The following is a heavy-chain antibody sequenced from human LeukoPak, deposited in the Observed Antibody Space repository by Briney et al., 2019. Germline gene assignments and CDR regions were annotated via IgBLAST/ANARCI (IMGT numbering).Heavy chain of an antibody. CDR1: GYTFTRYG. D-gene: IGHD6-19*01. V-gene: IGHV1-18*01. Sequence: ASVKVSCKASGYTFTRYGITWVRQAPGQGLEWMGWISTYNGDTKYAQKLQSRVTMTRGTSTNTVYMELRSLRSDETAVYYCARDPSNSSGWYIFFDFWGQGTLVAVSS. CDR3: ARDPSNSSGWYIFFDF. J-gene: IGHJ4*02. CDR2: ISTYNGDT.